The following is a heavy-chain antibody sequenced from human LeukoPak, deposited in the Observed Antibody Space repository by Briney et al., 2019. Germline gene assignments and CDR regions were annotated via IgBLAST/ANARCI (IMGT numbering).Heavy chain of an antibody. Sequence: SETLSLTCTVSGGSISSYYWSWIRQHPGKGLEWIGYIYYSGSTYYNPSLKSRVTISVDTSKNQFSLKLSSVTAADTAVYYCAREYVYCSGGSCYSGAFDIWGQGTMVTVSS. CDR3: AREYVYCSGGSCYSGAFDI. J-gene: IGHJ3*02. CDR1: GGSISSYY. D-gene: IGHD2-15*01. V-gene: IGHV4-59*06. CDR2: IYYSGST.